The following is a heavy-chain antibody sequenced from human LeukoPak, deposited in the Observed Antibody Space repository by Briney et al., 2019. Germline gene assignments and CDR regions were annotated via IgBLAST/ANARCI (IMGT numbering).Heavy chain of an antibody. CDR3: ARRYFDY. Sequence: GASVKVSCKAPGGTFSSYAISWVRQAPGQGLEWVANIKQDGSEKYYVDSVKGRFTISRDNAKNSLYLQMNSLRAEDTAVYYCARRYFDYWGQGTLVTVSS. CDR2: IKQDGSEK. V-gene: IGHV3-7*02. CDR1: GGTFSSYA. J-gene: IGHJ4*02.